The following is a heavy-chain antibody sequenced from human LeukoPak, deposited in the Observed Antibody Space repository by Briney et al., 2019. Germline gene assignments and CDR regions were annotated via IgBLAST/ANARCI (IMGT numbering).Heavy chain of an antibody. V-gene: IGHV1-2*02. CDR2: INPNSGGT. D-gene: IGHD3-22*01. CDR3: ASLSYYDLSGYFY. J-gene: IGHJ4*02. CDR1: GYPFIGNY. Sequence: ASVKVSCKASGYPFIGNYIHWVRQAPGQGLEWMGWINPNSGGTQYSQKFQGRVTLTRDTSVTTGYMELSGLTSDDTAVYYCASLSYYDLSGYFYWGQGTLVTVSS.